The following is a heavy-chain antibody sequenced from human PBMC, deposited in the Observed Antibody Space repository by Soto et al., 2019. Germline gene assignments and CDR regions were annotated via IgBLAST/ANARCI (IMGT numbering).Heavy chain of an antibody. Sequence: ASVKVSCKASGYTFTSYDINWVRQATGQGLEWMGWMNPNSGNTGYAQKFQGRVTVTRDTSTSTVYMELSSLRYEDTAVYFCAREGEASGYDLDYGGQGTLVTVSS. CDR2: MNPNSGNT. J-gene: IGHJ4*02. CDR1: GYTFTSYD. V-gene: IGHV1-8*01. D-gene: IGHD5-12*01. CDR3: AREGEASGYDLDY.